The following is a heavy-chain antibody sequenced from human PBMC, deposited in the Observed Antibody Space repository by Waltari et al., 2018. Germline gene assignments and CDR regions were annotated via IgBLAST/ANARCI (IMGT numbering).Heavy chain of an antibody. J-gene: IGHJ4*02. Sequence: QVQLVQSGAEVKKPGASVKVSCKVSGYTLTELSMHWVRQAPGKGLEWMGGVDPEDGETIYAQKFQGRVTMTEDTSTDTAYMELSSLRSEDTAVYYCATSVGIAAALQEYYFDYWGQGTLVTVSS. CDR1: GYTLTELS. V-gene: IGHV1-24*01. CDR2: VDPEDGET. D-gene: IGHD6-13*01. CDR3: ATSVGIAAALQEYYFDY.